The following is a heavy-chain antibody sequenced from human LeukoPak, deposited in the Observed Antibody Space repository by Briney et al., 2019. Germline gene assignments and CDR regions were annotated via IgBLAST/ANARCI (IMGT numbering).Heavy chain of an antibody. J-gene: IGHJ5*02. Sequence: ASVKVFCKTSGTRDDINWVRQAAGQGLEWVGWMNPNDDTGYAQKFQGRVTFTRNTSLRTVYMELRSLTFEDTAVYYCAKYERRGFDPWGQGTLVTVSS. V-gene: IGHV1-8*01. D-gene: IGHD2-8*01. CDR2: MNPNDDT. CDR1: GTRDD. CDR3: AKYERRGFDP.